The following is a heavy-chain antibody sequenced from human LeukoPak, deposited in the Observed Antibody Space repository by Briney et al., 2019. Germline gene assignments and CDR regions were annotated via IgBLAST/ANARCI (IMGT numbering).Heavy chain of an antibody. V-gene: IGHV4-34*01. CDR3: AKVDYYDSSGYYASEYFQH. D-gene: IGHD3-22*01. CDR1: GGSFSGYY. Sequence: SETLSLTCAVYGGSFSGYYWSWIRQPPGKGLEWIGEINHSGSTNYNPSLKSRVTISVDTSKNQFSLKLSSVTAADTAVYYCAKVDYYDSSGYYASEYFQHWGQGTLVTVSS. J-gene: IGHJ1*01. CDR2: INHSGST.